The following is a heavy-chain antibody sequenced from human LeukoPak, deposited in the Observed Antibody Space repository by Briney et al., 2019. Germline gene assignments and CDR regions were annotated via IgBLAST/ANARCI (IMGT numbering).Heavy chain of an antibody. V-gene: IGHV4-61*02. D-gene: IGHD6-13*01. J-gene: IGHJ4*02. CDR3: ARGNSSSWPLDF. CDR2: IYTSGNT. CDR1: GGSISSGSYY. Sequence: SETLSLTCTVSGGSISSGSYYWSWIRQPAGKGLEWIGRIYTSGNTNYSPSLKSRVTISLDTSKNQFSLKLTSVTAADTAVYYCARGNSSSWPLDFWGQGTLVTVSS.